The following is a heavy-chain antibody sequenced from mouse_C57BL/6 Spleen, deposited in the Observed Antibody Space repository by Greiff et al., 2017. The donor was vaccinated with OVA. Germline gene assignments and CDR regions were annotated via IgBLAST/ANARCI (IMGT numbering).Heavy chain of an antibody. D-gene: IGHD2-4*01. Sequence: VKLQESGAELVRPGASVTLSCKASGYTFTDYEMHWVKQTPVHGLEWIGAIDPETGGTAYNQKFKGKAILTADKSSSTAYMELRSLTSEDSAVYYCTRYDDYDAAYWGQGTLVTVSA. J-gene: IGHJ3*01. V-gene: IGHV1-15*01. CDR1: GYTFTDYE. CDR3: TRYDDYDAAY. CDR2: IDPETGGT.